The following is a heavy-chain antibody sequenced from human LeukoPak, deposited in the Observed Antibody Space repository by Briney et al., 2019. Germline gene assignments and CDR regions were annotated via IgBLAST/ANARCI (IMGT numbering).Heavy chain of an antibody. CDR2: VMSGRGST. Sequence: GGSLRLSCAASGFSVSDYSISWIRQSPGKGPEWISYVMSGRGSTNYADSVKGQFTISRDNAKNSVALQLDGLRADDTAVYFCTRERRGSYYAFESWGQGTLVTVSS. D-gene: IGHD3-10*01. CDR3: TRERRGSYYAFES. V-gene: IGHV3-11*05. CDR1: GFSVSDYS. J-gene: IGHJ4*02.